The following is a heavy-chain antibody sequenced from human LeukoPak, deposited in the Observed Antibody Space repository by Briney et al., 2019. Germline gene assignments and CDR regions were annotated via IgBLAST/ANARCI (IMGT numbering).Heavy chain of an antibody. V-gene: IGHV4-34*01. D-gene: IGHD2-2*01. CDR2: INYSGST. CDR1: GGSFNGYY. J-gene: IGHJ3*02. CDR3: ASRPSRVVPVADDAFDI. Sequence: PSETLSLTFAVYGGSFNGYYWSWIRQPPAKGLEWMGEINYSGSTNYNPSLKSRVTISVDTSKNQFSLKLSSVTAADTAVYYCASRPSRVVPVADDAFDIWGQGTMVTVSS.